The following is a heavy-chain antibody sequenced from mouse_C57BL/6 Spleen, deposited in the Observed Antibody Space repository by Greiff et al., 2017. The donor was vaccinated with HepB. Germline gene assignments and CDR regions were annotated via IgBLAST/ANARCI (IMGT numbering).Heavy chain of an antibody. D-gene: IGHD2-3*01. V-gene: IGHV6-3*01. J-gene: IGHJ3*01. CDR3: TVIYDGYYAWFAY. CDR2: IRLKSDNYAT. Sequence: EVMLVESGGGLVQPGGSMKLSCVASGFTFSNYWMNWVRQSPEKGLEWVAQIRLKSDNYATHYAESVKGRFTISRDDSKSSVYLQMNNLRAEDTGIYYCTVIYDGYYAWFAYWGQGTLVTVSA. CDR1: GFTFSNYW.